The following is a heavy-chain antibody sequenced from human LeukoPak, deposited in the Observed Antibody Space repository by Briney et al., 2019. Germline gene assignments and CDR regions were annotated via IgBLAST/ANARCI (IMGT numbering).Heavy chain of an antibody. CDR1: GYTFTNYG. V-gene: IGHV1-18*01. Sequence: ASVKVSCKASGYTFTNYGISWVRQAPGQGLEWMGWVTTSKGKTNYAQKFEGRVTMTRGTSTSTAYMELRSLTSDDTAVYYCARDRSNSDYWGQGTLVTVSA. CDR2: VTTSKGKT. CDR3: ARDRSNSDY. D-gene: IGHD4-11*01. J-gene: IGHJ4*02.